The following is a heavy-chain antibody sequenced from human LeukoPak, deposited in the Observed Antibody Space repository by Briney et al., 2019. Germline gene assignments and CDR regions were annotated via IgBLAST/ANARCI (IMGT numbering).Heavy chain of an antibody. D-gene: IGHD1-26*01. V-gene: IGHV4-34*01. CDR1: GGSISSYY. J-gene: IGHJ5*02. CDR2: INHSGST. CDR3: ARGGRIVGATRHWFDP. Sequence: PSETLSLTCTVSGGSISSYYWSWIRQPPGKGLEWIGEINHSGSTNYNPSLKSRVTISVDTSKNQFSLKLSSVTAADTAVYYCARGGRIVGATRHWFDPWGQGTLVTVSS.